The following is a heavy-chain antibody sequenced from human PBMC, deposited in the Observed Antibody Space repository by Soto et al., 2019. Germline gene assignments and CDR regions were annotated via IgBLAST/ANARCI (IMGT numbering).Heavy chain of an antibody. CDR2: IYYGGST. D-gene: IGHD3-9*01. CDR1: GGSVSSGSYY. J-gene: IGHJ4*02. V-gene: IGHV4-61*01. CDR3: ARGDYDILTGYPDY. Sequence: PSETLSLTCTVSGGSVSSGSYYWSWIRQPPGKGLEWIGYIYYGGSTNYNPSLKSRVTISVDTSKNQFSLKLSSVTAADTAVYYCARGDYDILTGYPDYWGQGTLVTVSS.